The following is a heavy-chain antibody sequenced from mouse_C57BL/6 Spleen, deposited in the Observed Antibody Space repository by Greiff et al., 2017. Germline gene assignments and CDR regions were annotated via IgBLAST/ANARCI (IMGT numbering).Heavy chain of an antibody. Sequence: QVQLQQSGAELARPGASVKLSCKASGYTFTSYGISWVKQRTGQGLEWIGEIYPRSGNTYYNEKFKGKATLTADKSSSAAYMELRSLTAEDSAVYFCARDTGRGYFDVWGTGTTVTVSS. CDR3: ARDTGRGYFDV. CDR2: IYPRSGNT. CDR1: GYTFTSYG. D-gene: IGHD5-1-1*01. V-gene: IGHV1-81*01. J-gene: IGHJ1*03.